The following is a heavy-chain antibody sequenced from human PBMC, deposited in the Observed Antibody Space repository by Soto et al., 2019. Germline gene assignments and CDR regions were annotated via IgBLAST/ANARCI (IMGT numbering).Heavy chain of an antibody. Sequence: PSETLSLTCTVSGGSISSYYWSWIRQPPGKGLEWIGYIYYSGSTNYNPSLKSRVTISVDTSKNQFSLKLSSVTAADTAVYYCAISSGWYQDRFDYWGQGTLVTVSS. D-gene: IGHD6-19*01. CDR3: AISSGWYQDRFDY. CDR2: IYYSGST. CDR1: GGSISSYY. V-gene: IGHV4-59*01. J-gene: IGHJ4*02.